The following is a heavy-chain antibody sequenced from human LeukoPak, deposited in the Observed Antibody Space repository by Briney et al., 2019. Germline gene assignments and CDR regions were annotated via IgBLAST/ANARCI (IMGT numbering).Heavy chain of an antibody. V-gene: IGHV4-4*07. CDR1: GGSISSYY. Sequence: PSETLSLTCTVSGGSISSYYSSWIRQPAGKGLEWIGRIYTSGSTNYNPSLKSRVTMSVDTSKNQFSLRLRSVTAADTAVYYCASLRKRGGAFDLWGQGTVVTVSS. CDR2: IYTSGST. CDR3: ASLRKRGGAFDL. J-gene: IGHJ3*01.